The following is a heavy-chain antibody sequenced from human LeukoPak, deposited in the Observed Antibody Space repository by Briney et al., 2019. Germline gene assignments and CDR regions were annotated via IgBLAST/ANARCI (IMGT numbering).Heavy chain of an antibody. D-gene: IGHD6-19*01. CDR3: ARQGVAGYFDY. CDR2: INHSGST. J-gene: IGHJ4*02. Sequence: PSETLSLTCAVYGGSFSGYYWSWIRQPPGKGLEWIGEINHSGSTNYNPSLKSRVTISVDTSKNQFSPKLSSVTAADTAVYYCARQGVAGYFDYWGQGTLVTVSS. V-gene: IGHV4-34*01. CDR1: GGSFSGYY.